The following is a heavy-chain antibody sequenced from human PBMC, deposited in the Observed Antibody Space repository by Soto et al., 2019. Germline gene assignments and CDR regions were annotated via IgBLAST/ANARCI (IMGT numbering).Heavy chain of an antibody. V-gene: IGHV4-34*01. J-gene: IGHJ4*02. CDR2: INHSGST. Sequence: SETPSLTRDVSRDTLNTGGYSWSWIRQAPGKGLEWIGEINHSGSTNYNPSLKSRVTISIDTSKNQFSLKLTSVTAADTAVYYCARPWVYWGQGTLVTVSS. CDR1: RDTLNTGGYS. CDR3: ARPWVY.